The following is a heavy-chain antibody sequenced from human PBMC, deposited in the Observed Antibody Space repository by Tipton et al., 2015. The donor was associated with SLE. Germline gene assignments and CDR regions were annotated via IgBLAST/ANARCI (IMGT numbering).Heavy chain of an antibody. J-gene: IGHJ6*02. CDR2: IYYNGNT. CDR3: SRVVVEGGPYYYRYGMDV. V-gene: IGHV4-38-2*01. D-gene: IGHD3-22*01. Sequence: PGLVKPSETLSLTCAVSGNSISNDCFWGWIRQPPGKGLEWIGSIYYNGNTYYNPSLKSRVTISADTSKKQFSLKLNSVTAADTAVYYCSRVVVEGGPYYYRYGMDVWGQGTTVTVS. CDR1: GNSISNDCF.